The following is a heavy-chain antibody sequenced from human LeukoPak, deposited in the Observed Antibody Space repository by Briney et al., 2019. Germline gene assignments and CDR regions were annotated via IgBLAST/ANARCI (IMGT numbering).Heavy chain of an antibody. J-gene: IGHJ4*02. Sequence: SETLSLTCAVSGGSISSGGYSWSWIRQPPGKGLEWIGYIYRSGSTYYNPSLKSRVTISVDRSKNQFSLKLSSVTAADTAVYYCARSRLGLVGYWGQGTLVTVSS. CDR2: IYRSGST. V-gene: IGHV4-30-2*01. D-gene: IGHD6-19*01. CDR1: GGSISSGGYS. CDR3: ARSRLGLVGY.